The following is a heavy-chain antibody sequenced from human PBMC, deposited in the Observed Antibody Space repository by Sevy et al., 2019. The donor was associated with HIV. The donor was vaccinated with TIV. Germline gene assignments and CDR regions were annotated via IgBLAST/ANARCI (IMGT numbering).Heavy chain of an antibody. V-gene: IGHV4-59*08. Sequence: SETLSLTCTVSGGSITSLYWNWIRQPPGKGLEWIAIIYYNGHINYNPSLKSRVTLSLGTSKNQFSLRLSSVTAADTAMYYCAGENAWGRGYSWGQGTLVTVSS. D-gene: IGHD1-26*01. J-gene: IGHJ4*02. CDR2: IYYNGHI. CDR1: GGSITSLY. CDR3: AGENAWGRGYS.